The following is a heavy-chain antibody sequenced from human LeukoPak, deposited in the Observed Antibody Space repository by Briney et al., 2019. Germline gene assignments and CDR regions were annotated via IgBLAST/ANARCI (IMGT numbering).Heavy chain of an antibody. CDR2: IYYSGNT. J-gene: IGHJ2*01. CDR3: ARSVVTLYWYFDL. V-gene: IGHV4-59*01. D-gene: IGHD4-23*01. Sequence: SETLSLTCTVSGGSISSYYWSWIRQPPGKGLEWIGDIYYSGNTKYKPSLKSRVTISLDTSKNQFSLKLSSVATADTAVYYCARSVVTLYWYFDLWGRGTLVTVSS. CDR1: GGSISSYY.